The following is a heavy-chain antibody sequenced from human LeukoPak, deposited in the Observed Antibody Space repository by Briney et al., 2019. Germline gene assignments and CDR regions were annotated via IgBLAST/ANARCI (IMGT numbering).Heavy chain of an antibody. J-gene: IGHJ5*02. D-gene: IGHD3-16*02. CDR3: ARARAFVWGSYRYIPYYFDP. Sequence: SETLSLTCAVYGDSFKNYYWAWIRQSPEKGLEWIGEINHGGLTSYNPSLESRLTLLVDTSKNQFSLNLRSVTAADTAVYFCARARAFVWGSYRYIPYYFDPWGQGTLVTVSS. V-gene: IGHV4-34*01. CDR1: GDSFKNYY. CDR2: INHGGLT.